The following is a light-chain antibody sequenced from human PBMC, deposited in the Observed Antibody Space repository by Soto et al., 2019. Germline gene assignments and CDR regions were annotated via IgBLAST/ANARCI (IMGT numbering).Light chain of an antibody. CDR3: QQYGSSPGLT. J-gene: IGKJ4*01. CDR2: GAS. V-gene: IGKV3-20*01. CDR1: QSVSSSY. Sequence: EIMLTPSPGTLSLSPGERATLSCRASQSVSSSYLAWYQQKPGQAPRLLIYGASSRATGIPDRFSGSGSGTDFTLTISRLEPEDFAVYYCQQYGSSPGLTFGGGTKVAIK.